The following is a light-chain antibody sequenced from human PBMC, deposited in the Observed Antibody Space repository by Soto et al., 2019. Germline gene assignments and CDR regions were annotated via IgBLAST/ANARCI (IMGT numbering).Light chain of an antibody. CDR3: QQHGDSPFT. J-gene: IGKJ3*01. CDR2: GAS. Sequence: EIVLTQSPGTLSLSPGERATLSCRASESVSTNFLAWYQQKPGQAPRLLLYGASSRAAGIPDGFSGSGSGTDFTLTISRLEPEDFALYYCQQHGDSPFTFGPGTKVEIK. V-gene: IGKV3-20*01. CDR1: ESVSTNF.